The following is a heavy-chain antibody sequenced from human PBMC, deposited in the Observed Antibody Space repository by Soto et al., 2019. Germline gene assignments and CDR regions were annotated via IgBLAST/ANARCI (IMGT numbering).Heavy chain of an antibody. J-gene: IGHJ4*02. D-gene: IGHD3-10*01. Sequence: SETLSLTCAVSGYSISSGYYWGWIRQPPGKGLEWIGSIYHSGSTYYNPSLKSRVTISVDTSKNQFSLKLSSVTAADTAVYYCARDRGWGNAGYWGQGTLVTAPQ. CDR1: GYSISSGYY. V-gene: IGHV4-38-2*02. CDR3: ARDRGWGNAGY. CDR2: IYHSGST.